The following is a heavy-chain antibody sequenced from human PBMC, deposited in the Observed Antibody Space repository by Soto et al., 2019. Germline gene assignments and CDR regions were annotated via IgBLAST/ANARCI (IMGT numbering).Heavy chain of an antibody. V-gene: IGHV3-7*03. D-gene: IGHD7-27*01. CDR2: INKDGSQK. CDR1: GFTLSNYW. CDR3: VRELGLAY. J-gene: IGHJ4*02. Sequence: GGSLRLSCAASGFTLSNYWMTWVRQAPGKGLEWVANINKDGSQKNYVDSVKGRFTIARDNGQNSLSLQINSLRVEGTAVYYCVRELGLAYWGQGALVTVSS.